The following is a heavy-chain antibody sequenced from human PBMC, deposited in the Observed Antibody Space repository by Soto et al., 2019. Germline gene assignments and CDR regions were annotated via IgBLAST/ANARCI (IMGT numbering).Heavy chain of an antibody. D-gene: IGHD1-7*01. CDR1: GFTFSSYG. J-gene: IGHJ4*02. CDR3: ARDSGAYWNYAYYFDY. Sequence: QVQLVESGGGVVQPGRSLRLSCAASGFTFSSYGMHWVRQAPGKGLEWVAVISYDGSNKYYADSVKGRFTISRDNSKNTLYLQMNSLRAEDTAVYYCARDSGAYWNYAYYFDYWGQGTLVTVSS. V-gene: IGHV3-30*03. CDR2: ISYDGSNK.